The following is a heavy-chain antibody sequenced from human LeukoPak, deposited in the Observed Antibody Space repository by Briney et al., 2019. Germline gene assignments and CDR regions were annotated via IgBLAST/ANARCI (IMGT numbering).Heavy chain of an antibody. CDR3: VKDNPLDY. Sequence: GGSLRLSCVISGFIPVHYWMTWVRQSPGKGLEWVAFIRYDGNIKLYADSMKGRFTISRDNSKNTLYLHINSLRAEDTALYYCVKDNPLDYWGQGTLVIVSS. CDR1: GFIPVHYW. V-gene: IGHV3-30*02. CDR2: IRYDGNIK. J-gene: IGHJ4*02.